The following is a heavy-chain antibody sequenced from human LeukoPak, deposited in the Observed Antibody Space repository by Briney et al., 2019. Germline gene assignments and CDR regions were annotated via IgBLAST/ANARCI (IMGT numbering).Heavy chain of an antibody. D-gene: IGHD4-23*01. V-gene: IGHV3-33*01. Sequence: GGSLRLSCAASGFTFSSYGMHWVRQPPGKGLEWVAVIWYDGSNKYCADSVKGRFTISRDNSKDTLYLQMNSLRADDTAVYYCARGPYYGGPGDYYYGMDVWGQGTTVTVSS. CDR2: IWYDGSNK. CDR1: GFTFSSYG. CDR3: ARGPYYGGPGDYYYGMDV. J-gene: IGHJ6*02.